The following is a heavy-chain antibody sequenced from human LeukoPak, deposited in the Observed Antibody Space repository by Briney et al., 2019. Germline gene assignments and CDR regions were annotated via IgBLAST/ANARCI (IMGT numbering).Heavy chain of an antibody. CDR1: GFTFDDYA. V-gene: IGHV3-9*01. J-gene: IGHJ4*02. CDR2: ISWNSGSI. Sequence: GRSLRLSCSASGFTFDDYAMHWVRQAPGKGLEWVSGISWNSGSISYADSVKGRFTISRDNAKNSLYLQMNSLRAEDTALYYCAKASGYYDSSGYYQSWGQGTLVTVSS. D-gene: IGHD3-22*01. CDR3: AKASGYYDSSGYYQS.